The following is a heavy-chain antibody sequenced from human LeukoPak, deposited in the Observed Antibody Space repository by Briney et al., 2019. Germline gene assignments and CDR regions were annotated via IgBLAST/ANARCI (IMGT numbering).Heavy chain of an antibody. CDR1: GYSFTSYW. V-gene: IGHV5-51*01. CDR3: ARHRPDSDSSSWYGGYYYYYMDV. CDR2: IYPGDSDT. Sequence: GESLQISCKGSGYSFTSYWIGWVRQMPGKGLEWMGIIYPGDSDTRYSPSFQGQVTISADKSISTAYLQWSSLKASDTAMYYCARHRPDSDSSSWYGGYYYYYMDVWGKGTTVTVSS. D-gene: IGHD6-13*01. J-gene: IGHJ6*03.